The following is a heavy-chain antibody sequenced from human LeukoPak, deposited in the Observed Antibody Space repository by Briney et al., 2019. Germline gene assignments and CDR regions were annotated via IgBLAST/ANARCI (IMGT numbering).Heavy chain of an antibody. J-gene: IGHJ4*02. CDR2: IYDSGST. Sequence: SETLSLTCTVSGGSISSSSYYWGWIRQPPGKGLEWIGSIYDSGSTYYNPSIKSRVTISVNTSKNQFSLKLSSVTAADTAVYYCARIDDYGDYYFDYWGQGTLVTVSS. CDR1: GGSISSSSYY. CDR3: ARIDDYGDYYFDY. V-gene: IGHV4-39*07. D-gene: IGHD4-17*01.